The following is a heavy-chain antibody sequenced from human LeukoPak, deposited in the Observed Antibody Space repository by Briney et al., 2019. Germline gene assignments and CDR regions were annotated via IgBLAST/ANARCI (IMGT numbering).Heavy chain of an antibody. CDR1: GFTFNTYA. CDR3: AKDHSSGYESYDC. D-gene: IGHD5-12*01. Sequence: PGGSLRLSCAASGFTFNTYAMRWVRQAPGQGLKWVSVISGSGASAQYADSVKGWFTITRENSKSTLHLYMTSLRVEDSAVYYCAKDHSSGYESYDCWGRGTLVTVSS. CDR2: ISGSGASA. J-gene: IGHJ4*02. V-gene: IGHV3-23*01.